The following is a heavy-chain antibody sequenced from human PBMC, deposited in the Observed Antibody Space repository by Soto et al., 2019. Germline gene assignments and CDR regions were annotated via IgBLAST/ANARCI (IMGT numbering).Heavy chain of an antibody. J-gene: IGHJ4*02. Sequence: QVQLVQSGAEVKKPGSSVKVSCKASGGTFSSYTISWVRQAPGQGLEWMGRIIPILGIANYAQKFQGRVTITADNSTSTAYMELSSLRSEDTAVYYCARAGYDFWSGYPPDYWGQGTLVTVSS. CDR1: GGTFSSYT. D-gene: IGHD3-3*01. CDR3: ARAGYDFWSGYPPDY. CDR2: IIPILGIA. V-gene: IGHV1-69*02.